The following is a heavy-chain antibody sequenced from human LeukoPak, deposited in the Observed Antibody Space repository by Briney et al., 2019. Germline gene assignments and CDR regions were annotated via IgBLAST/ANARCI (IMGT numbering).Heavy chain of an antibody. D-gene: IGHD3-22*01. V-gene: IGHV4-61*02. CDR1: GDSISSGDYY. CDR2: IASSGST. J-gene: IGHJ3*02. Sequence: SETLSLTCTVPGDSISSGDYYWSWIRQPAGKGLEWIGRIASSGSTNYNPSLKSRVTISVYTSKNQFSLKLSSVTAADTAVYFCARGPYSYDSSGAFDIWGQGTMVTVSS. CDR3: ARGPYSYDSSGAFDI.